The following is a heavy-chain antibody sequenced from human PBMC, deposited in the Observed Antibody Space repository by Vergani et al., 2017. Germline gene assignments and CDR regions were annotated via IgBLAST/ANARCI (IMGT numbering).Heavy chain of an antibody. Sequence: EVLLVDSGGRVERPGGSLRLSCEVSGFNFDDFAMSWVRRAPGKGLEWVSNVDWSGRSTNYADSVKGRFTISRDNAKNSLYLQMNSLSAEDTAVYYCAKALPTDDYVWGSYRPVHKSYFDYWGQGTLVTVSS. V-gene: IGHV3-20*04. CDR1: GFNFDDFA. D-gene: IGHD3-16*02. CDR2: VDWSGRST. CDR3: AKALPTDDYVWGSYRPVHKSYFDY. J-gene: IGHJ4*02.